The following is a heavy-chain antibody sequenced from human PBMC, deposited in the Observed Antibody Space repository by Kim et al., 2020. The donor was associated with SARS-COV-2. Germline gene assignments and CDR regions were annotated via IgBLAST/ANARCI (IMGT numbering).Heavy chain of an antibody. CDR3: ARPTAYYDSSGYYPSWF. CDR1: GFTFNNYA. D-gene: IGHD3-22*01. CDR2: ISYDGSNK. Sequence: GGSLRLSCGASGFTFNNYAMHWVRQAPGKGLEWVAVISYDGSNKYYADSVKGRFTISRDNSKNTQYLQMNSLRAEDTAMYYCARPTAYYDSSGYYPSWF. V-gene: IGHV3-30-3*01. J-gene: IGHJ5*01.